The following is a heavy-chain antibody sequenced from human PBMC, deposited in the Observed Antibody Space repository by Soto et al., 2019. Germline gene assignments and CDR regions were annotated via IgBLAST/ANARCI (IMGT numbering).Heavy chain of an antibody. CDR3: ASSSLYGMEV. J-gene: IGHJ6*02. V-gene: IGHV4-30-4*01. CDR2: IYYSGKT. Sequence: SEILSLTCSFSGGSIRSGYYYWSCIRQPPGKGLEWIGNIYYSGKTYYNPYLKTRLIISIDTSKTQFSLKVGSVTAADTAVYYCASSSLYGMEVWGQGPTGT. CDR1: GGSIRSGYYY.